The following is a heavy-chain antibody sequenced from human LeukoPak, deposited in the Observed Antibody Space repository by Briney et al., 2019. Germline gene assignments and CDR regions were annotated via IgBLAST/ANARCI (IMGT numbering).Heavy chain of an antibody. J-gene: IGHJ1*01. CDR3: AREGVAAAGTVYFQH. Sequence: PGRSLRLSCAASGFTFSSYAMHWVHQAPGKGLEWVAVISYDGSNKYYADSVKGRFTISRDNSKNTLYLQMNSLRAEDTAVYYCAREGVAAAGTVYFQHWGQGTLVTVSS. D-gene: IGHD6-13*01. CDR1: GFTFSSYA. V-gene: IGHV3-30-3*01. CDR2: ISYDGSNK.